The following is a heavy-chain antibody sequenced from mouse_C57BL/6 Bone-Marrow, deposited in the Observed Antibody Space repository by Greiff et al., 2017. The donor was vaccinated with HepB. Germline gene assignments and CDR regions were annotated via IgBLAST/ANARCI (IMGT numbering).Heavy chain of an antibody. Sequence: QVHVKQSGAELARPGASVKLSCKASGYTFTSYGISWVKQRTGQGLEWIGEIYPRSGNTYYNEKFKGKATLTADKSSSTAYMELRSLTSEDSAVYFWARSDYYGFYFDYWGQGTTLTVSS. V-gene: IGHV1-81*01. CDR2: IYPRSGNT. J-gene: IGHJ2*01. CDR1: GYTFTSYG. D-gene: IGHD1-1*01. CDR3: ARSDYYGFYFDY.